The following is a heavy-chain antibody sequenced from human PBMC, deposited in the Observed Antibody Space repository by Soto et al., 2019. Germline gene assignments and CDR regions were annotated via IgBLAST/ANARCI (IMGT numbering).Heavy chain of an antibody. CDR3: SYSGYDAGGSFDY. D-gene: IGHD5-12*01. Sequence: SVTVSCRAAGGTFSSYAIMWVRQASGQGLEWMGGIIPIFGTANYAQKFQGRVTITADESTSTAYMELSSLRSEDTAVYYCSYSGYDAGGSFDYWGQGTLVTVSS. CDR1: GGTFSSYA. CDR2: IIPIFGTA. V-gene: IGHV1-69*01. J-gene: IGHJ4*02.